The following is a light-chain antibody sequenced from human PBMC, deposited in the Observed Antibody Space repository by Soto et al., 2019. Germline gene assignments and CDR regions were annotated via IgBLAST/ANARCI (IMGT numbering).Light chain of an antibody. V-gene: IGKV3-20*01. CDR2: GAS. CDR1: QSVSSSY. Sequence: EIVLTQSPGTLSLSPGERATLSCRASQSVSSSYLAWYQQKPGQAPRLLIYGASSRATGITDRFSGSGSGTDFTLTISRLEPEDFAVYYCHHYGSSPRITFGPGNKVYIK. J-gene: IGKJ3*01. CDR3: HHYGSSPRIT.